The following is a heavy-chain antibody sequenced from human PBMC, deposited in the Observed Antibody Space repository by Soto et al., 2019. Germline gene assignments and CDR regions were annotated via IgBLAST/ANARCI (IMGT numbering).Heavy chain of an antibody. J-gene: IGHJ6*02. Sequence: GASVKVSCKASGYTFTSYAMHWVRQAPGQRLEWMGWINAGNGNTKYSQKFQGRVTITRDTSASTAYMELSSLRSEDTAVYYCARAKTDIVVVPAATTYYYYYGMDVWGQGTTVTVSS. CDR1: GYTFTSYA. D-gene: IGHD2-2*01. CDR2: INAGNGNT. V-gene: IGHV1-3*01. CDR3: ARAKTDIVVVPAATTYYYYYGMDV.